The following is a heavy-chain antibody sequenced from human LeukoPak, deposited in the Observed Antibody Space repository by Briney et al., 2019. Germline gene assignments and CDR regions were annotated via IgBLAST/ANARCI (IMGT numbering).Heavy chain of an antibody. V-gene: IGHV3-30*18. CDR1: GFTFSSYG. CDR3: AKDRQENELYCGGDCYSGTAFDY. D-gene: IGHD2-21*02. CDR2: ISYDGSNK. J-gene: IGHJ4*02. Sequence: PGGSLRLSCAASGFTFSSYGMHWVRQAPGKGLEWVAVISYDGSNKYYADSVKGRFTISRDNSKNTLYLQMNSLRAEDTAVYYCAKDRQENELYCGGDCYSGTAFDYWGQGTLVTVSS.